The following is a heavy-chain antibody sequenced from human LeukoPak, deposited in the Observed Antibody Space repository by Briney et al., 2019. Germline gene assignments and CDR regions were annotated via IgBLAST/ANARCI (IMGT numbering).Heavy chain of an antibody. CDR2: IHYSGNT. D-gene: IGHD2-2*01. CDR1: GGSLSSTDSY. CDR3: ARASHYYMDV. Sequence: PSETLSLTCTASGGSLSSTDSYWSWIRQPPGKGLEWIGSIHYSGNTYYNSSLKSRVTISVDTSKNQFSLSLTSVTAADTAVYYCARASHYYMDVWGQGTTFSVSS. J-gene: IGHJ6*03. V-gene: IGHV4-39*07.